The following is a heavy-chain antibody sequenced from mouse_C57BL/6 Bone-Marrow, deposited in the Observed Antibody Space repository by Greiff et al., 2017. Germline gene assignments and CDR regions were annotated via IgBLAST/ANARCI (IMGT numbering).Heavy chain of an antibody. J-gene: IGHJ1*03. CDR1: GFSLTSYG. CDR2: IWRGGST. D-gene: IGHD1-1*01. CDR3: AKKGSSYWYFDV. V-gene: IGHV2-5*01. Sequence: QVQLQQSGPGLVQPSQSLSITCTVSGFSLTSYGVHWVRQSPGKGLEWLGVIWRGGSTDYNAAFMSRLSITKDNSKSQVFFKINSLQADDHAIYYCAKKGSSYWYFDVWGTGTTVTVSS.